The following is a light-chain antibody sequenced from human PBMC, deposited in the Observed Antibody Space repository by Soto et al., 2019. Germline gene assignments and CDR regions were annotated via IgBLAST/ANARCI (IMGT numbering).Light chain of an antibody. V-gene: IGLV2-23*02. Sequence: QSALTQPASVSGSPGQSITISCTGTSSDVGSYNLVSWYQQHPGKAPKLMIYEDTKRPSGVSNRFSGSKSGNTASLTNSGLQAEDEADYYCCSYAGSSTFVVFGGGTKLTVL. CDR3: CSYAGSSTFVV. CDR1: SSDVGSYNL. CDR2: EDT. J-gene: IGLJ2*01.